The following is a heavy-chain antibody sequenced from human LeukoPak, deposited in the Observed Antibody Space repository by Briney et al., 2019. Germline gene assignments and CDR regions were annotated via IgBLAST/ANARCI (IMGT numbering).Heavy chain of an antibody. CDR2: IIPILGIA. CDR1: GGTFSSYA. J-gene: IGHJ4*02. D-gene: IGHD2-15*01. CDR3: ARDQYCSGGSCYAEIDY. Sequence: GASVKVSCKASGGTFSSYAISWVRQAPGQGLEWMGRIIPILGIANYAQKFQGRVTITADKSTSTAYMELSSLRSEDTAVYYCARDQYCSGGSCYAEIDYWGQGTLVTVSS. V-gene: IGHV1-69*04.